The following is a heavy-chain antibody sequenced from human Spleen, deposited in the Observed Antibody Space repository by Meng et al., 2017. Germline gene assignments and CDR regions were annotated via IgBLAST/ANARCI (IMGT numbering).Heavy chain of an antibody. CDR2: ISSDGINT. V-gene: IGHV3-30-3*01. D-gene: IGHD3-10*01. Sequence: QVQLVESGGGVVQPGRSLRLSCAASGFTFSNYIMHWVRQAPGKGLEWVAVISSDGINTYYADSVRGRFTVSRDNSKNTVYLQMNSLRVDDTAVYYCAGGGNWFDPWGLGTLVTVSS. CDR1: GFTFSNYI. J-gene: IGHJ5*02. CDR3: AGGGNWFDP.